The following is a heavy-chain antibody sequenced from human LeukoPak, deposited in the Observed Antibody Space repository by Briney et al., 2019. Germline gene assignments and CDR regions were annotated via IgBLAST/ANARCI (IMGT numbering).Heavy chain of an antibody. CDR2: ISSSGSTI. CDR1: GFTFSSYE. D-gene: IGHD3-3*01. J-gene: IGHJ4*02. Sequence: GGPLRLSCAASGFTFSSYEMNWVRQAPGKGLEWVSYISSSGSTIYYADSVKGRFTISRDNAKNSLYLQMNSLRAEDTAVYYCAKDLAIFGFNDYWGQGTLVTVSS. CDR3: AKDLAIFGFNDY. V-gene: IGHV3-48*03.